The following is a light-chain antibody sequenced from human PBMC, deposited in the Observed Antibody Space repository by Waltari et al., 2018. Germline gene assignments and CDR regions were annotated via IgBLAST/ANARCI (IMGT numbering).Light chain of an antibody. CDR3: QSADSSGTHVV. J-gene: IGLJ2*01. CDR2: KDS. Sequence: SYELTQPPSVSVSPGQTARITCSGDALPKQSAYWYHQKPGQAPVLVIYKDSERPSGIPERFSGSSSGTTVTLTISGVQAEDEADYYCQSADSSGTHVVFGGGTKLTVL. CDR1: ALPKQS. V-gene: IGLV3-25*03.